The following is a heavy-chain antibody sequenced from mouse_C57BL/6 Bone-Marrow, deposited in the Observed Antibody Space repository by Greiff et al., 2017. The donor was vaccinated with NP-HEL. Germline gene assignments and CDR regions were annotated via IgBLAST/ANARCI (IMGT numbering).Heavy chain of an antibody. Sequence: QVQLQQSGPELVKPGASVKISCKASGYAFSSSWMNWVKQRPGKGLEWIGRIYPGDGDTNYNGKFKGKATLTADKSSSTAYMQLSSLTSEDSAVYCCAREFYYYGSTFDYWGQGTTLTVSS. CDR3: AREFYYYGSTFDY. CDR2: IYPGDGDT. D-gene: IGHD1-1*01. V-gene: IGHV1-82*01. J-gene: IGHJ2*01. CDR1: GYAFSSSW.